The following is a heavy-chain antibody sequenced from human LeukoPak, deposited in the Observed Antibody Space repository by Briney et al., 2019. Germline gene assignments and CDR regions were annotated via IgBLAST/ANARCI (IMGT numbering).Heavy chain of an antibody. V-gene: IGHV3-74*01. Sequence: GGSLRLSCAASGFTFSTYWMYWVRQAPGKGLVWVSRIKTDGSSTAYADSVKGRLTISRDNAKNTLYLQMNSLRAEDTAVYYCASYNWNFLNDYWGQGTLVTVSS. CDR3: ASYNWNFLNDY. J-gene: IGHJ4*02. CDR1: GFTFSTYW. D-gene: IGHD1-7*01. CDR2: IKTDGSST.